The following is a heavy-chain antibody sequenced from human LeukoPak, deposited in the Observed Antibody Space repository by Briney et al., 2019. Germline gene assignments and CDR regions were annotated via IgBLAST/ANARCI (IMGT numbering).Heavy chain of an antibody. J-gene: IGHJ4*02. D-gene: IGHD6-19*01. CDR1: GVTFSSYE. CDR3: AKSSSGPDDN. V-gene: IGHV3-48*03. Sequence: PGGSLRLSCAASGVTFSSYEMNWVRQAPGKGLEWVSYISSSGSTIYYADSVKGRFTISRDNAKNSLYLQMNILRAEDTAVYYCAKSSSGPDDNWGQGTLVTVSS. CDR2: ISSSGSTI.